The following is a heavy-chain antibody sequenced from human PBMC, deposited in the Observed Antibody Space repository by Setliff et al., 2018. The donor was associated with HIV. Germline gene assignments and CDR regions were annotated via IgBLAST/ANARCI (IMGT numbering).Heavy chain of an antibody. D-gene: IGHD1-7*01. CDR3: ARVRLELRQYWFDS. V-gene: IGHV4-34*01. J-gene: IGHJ5*01. Sequence: KPSETLSLTCAVYGGSFSDYYWSWIRQPPGKGLEWIGEINHSGSTNYNPSLKRRVTISVDTSKNQLSLKLNSVTAADTAVYYCARVRLELRQYWFDSWGQGSPVTVSS. CDR1: GGSFSDYY. CDR2: INHSGST.